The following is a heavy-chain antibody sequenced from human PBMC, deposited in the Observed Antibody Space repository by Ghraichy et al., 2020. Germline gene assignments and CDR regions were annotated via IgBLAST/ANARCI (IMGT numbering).Heavy chain of an antibody. V-gene: IGHV3-49*03. D-gene: IGHD5-24*01. Sequence: GSLRHSCTASGFTFGDYAMSWFRQAPGKGLEWVGFIRSKAYGGTTEYAASVKGRFTISRDDSKSIAYLQMNSLKTEDTAVYYCTRDLGDGYNIFDYWGQGTLVTVSS. CDR2: IRSKAYGGTT. CDR1: GFTFGDYA. CDR3: TRDLGDGYNIFDY. J-gene: IGHJ4*02.